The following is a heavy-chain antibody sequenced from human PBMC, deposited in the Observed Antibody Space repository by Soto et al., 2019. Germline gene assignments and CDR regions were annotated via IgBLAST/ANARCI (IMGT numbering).Heavy chain of an antibody. J-gene: IGHJ5*02. Sequence: QVQLQESGPGLVKPSDTLSLTCSVSGGSVSSHLYYWGWIRQPPGNGLEWIVNVYYNGSTNYNPPLKSRVTISLDTSKNQFSLKLSYVTAADTAVYYCARVDDGDYHWCDPWGQGTPVTVSS. D-gene: IGHD4-17*01. V-gene: IGHV4-61*01. CDR2: VYYNGST. CDR3: ARVDDGDYHWCDP. CDR1: GGSVSSHLYY.